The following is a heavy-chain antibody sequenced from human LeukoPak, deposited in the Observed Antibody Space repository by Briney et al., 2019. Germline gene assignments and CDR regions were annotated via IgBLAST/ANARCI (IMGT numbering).Heavy chain of an antibody. Sequence: SETLSLTCAVYGGSFSGYYWSWIRQPPGKGLEWIGEINHSGSTNYNPSLKSRVTISVDTSKNQFSLKLSSVTAADTAVYYCARSYYDSSGSSLRTFDIWGQGTMVTVSS. CDR2: INHSGST. CDR3: ARSYYDSSGSSLRTFDI. V-gene: IGHV4-34*01. D-gene: IGHD3-22*01. J-gene: IGHJ3*02. CDR1: GGSFSGYY.